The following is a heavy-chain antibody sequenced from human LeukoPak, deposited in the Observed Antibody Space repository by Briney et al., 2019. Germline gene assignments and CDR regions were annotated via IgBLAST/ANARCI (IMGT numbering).Heavy chain of an antibody. CDR3: AREPGWGHNSYCMDV. V-gene: IGHV4-38-2*02. CDR1: GYSIGSDFS. J-gene: IGHJ6*03. CDR2: VSNNTGA. Sequence: TASETLSLICALSGYSIGSDFSWGWIRQTPGKGLEWIGSVSNNTGAPYNPSFKSRVTISLDTSKNHFSLALTSVTAADTAVYFCAREPGWGHNSYCMDVWGKGTTVAVSS. D-gene: IGHD1-26*01.